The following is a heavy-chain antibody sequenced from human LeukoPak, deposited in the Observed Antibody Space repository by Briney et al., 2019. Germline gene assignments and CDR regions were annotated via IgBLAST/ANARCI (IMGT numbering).Heavy chain of an antibody. Sequence: SETLSLTCTVSGGSISSGGYYWRWIRQHPGKGLEWIGYIYYSGITYYNPSLKSRVTISVDTSKNQFSLQLSSMTAADTAGYYWARVGNGYCSGGSCFATANPIDYWGQGTLVTVSS. D-gene: IGHD2-15*01. CDR3: ARVGNGYCSGGSCFATANPIDY. CDR2: IYYSGIT. CDR1: GGSISSGGYY. J-gene: IGHJ4*02. V-gene: IGHV4-31*03.